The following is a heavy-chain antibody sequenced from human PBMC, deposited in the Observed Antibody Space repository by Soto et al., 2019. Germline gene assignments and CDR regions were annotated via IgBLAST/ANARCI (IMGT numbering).Heavy chain of an antibody. CDR3: ARLSYYDSSDFYHFDY. V-gene: IGHV4-31*03. Sequence: QVQLQESGPGLVKPSQTLSLTCTVSGGSISSGAYYWSWIRQHPGEGLEWIGYVYYSETTYYNPSLKRRLNISVDTSKHQFSLKLSSVTAADTAVYYCARLSYYDSSDFYHFDYWGQGALVTVSS. J-gene: IGHJ4*02. CDR2: VYYSETT. D-gene: IGHD3-22*01. CDR1: GGSISSGAYY.